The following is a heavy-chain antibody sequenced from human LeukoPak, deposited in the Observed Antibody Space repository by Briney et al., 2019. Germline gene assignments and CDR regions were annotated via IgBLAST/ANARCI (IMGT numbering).Heavy chain of an antibody. D-gene: IGHD3-22*01. J-gene: IGHJ4*02. CDR3: ARYDSGWADY. CDR2: LSGSGGST. V-gene: IGHV3-23*01. CDR1: GFTFTSYA. Sequence: GGSLRLSRAASGFTFTSYAMTWVRQAPGKGLEWVSALSGSGGSTYYADSVKGRFTISRDNSKNTLYLQMNSLRADDTAVYYCARYDSGWADYWGQGSLVTVSS.